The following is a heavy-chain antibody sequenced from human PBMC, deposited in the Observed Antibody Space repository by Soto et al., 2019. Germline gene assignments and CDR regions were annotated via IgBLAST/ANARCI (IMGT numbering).Heavy chain of an antibody. V-gene: IGHV3-23*01. J-gene: IGHJ6*02. CDR3: AKDREIAAANYYYYCMDV. CDR2: ISCSGGST. Sequence: GGSLRLSCAASGFTFSPYAMSWVRQAPGKGLEWVSSISCSGGSTYYADSVKGRFTISRDNSKNTLYLQMNSLRAEDTAVYYCAKDREIAAANYYYYCMDVWGQGTTVTVSS. D-gene: IGHD6-13*01. CDR1: GFTFSPYA.